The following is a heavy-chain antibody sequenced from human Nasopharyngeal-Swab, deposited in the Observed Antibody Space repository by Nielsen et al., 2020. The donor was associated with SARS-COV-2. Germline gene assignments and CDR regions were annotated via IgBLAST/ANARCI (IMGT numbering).Heavy chain of an antibody. CDR3: ARDPSSIAARPDYYYGMDV. CDR2: ISSSGSTI. Sequence: TCAVYGGSFSDYYMSWIRQAPGKGLEWVSYISSSGSTIYYADSVKGRFTISRDNAKNSLYLQMNSLRAEDTAVYYCARDPSSIAARPDYYYGMDVWGQGTTVTVSS. CDR1: GGSFSDYY. D-gene: IGHD6-6*01. J-gene: IGHJ6*02. V-gene: IGHV3-11*04.